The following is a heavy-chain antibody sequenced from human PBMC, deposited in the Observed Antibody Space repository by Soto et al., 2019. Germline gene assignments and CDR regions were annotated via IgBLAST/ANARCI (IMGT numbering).Heavy chain of an antibody. Sequence: VGSLRLSCAASGFTFSDYYMSWIRQAPGKGLEWVSYISSSSSYTNYADSVKGRFTISRDNAKNSLYLQMNSLRAEDTAVYYCARVGATADYWGQGTLVTVSS. V-gene: IGHV3-11*06. CDR3: ARVGATADY. CDR2: ISSSSSYT. D-gene: IGHD1-26*01. J-gene: IGHJ4*02. CDR1: GFTFSDYY.